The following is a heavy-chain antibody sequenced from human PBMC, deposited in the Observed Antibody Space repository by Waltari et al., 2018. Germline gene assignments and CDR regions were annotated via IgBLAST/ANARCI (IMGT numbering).Heavy chain of an antibody. CDR2: VSHGGTA. V-gene: IGHV4-34*02. D-gene: IGHD3-3*01. CDR3: ARGRNYDSTLGRNDSSHSGLDV. Sequence: QVLLQQWGAGLLKPWEPLSLTCDISGGSLADYTWTWIRQPPGKGLEWLGQVSHGGTARSNPSVKSRVTLSLDTSQRHFSLRLQSVTAADTAVYYCARGRNYDSTLGRNDSSHSGLDVWGQGSAVTVSS. CDR1: GGSLADYT. J-gene: IGHJ6*01.